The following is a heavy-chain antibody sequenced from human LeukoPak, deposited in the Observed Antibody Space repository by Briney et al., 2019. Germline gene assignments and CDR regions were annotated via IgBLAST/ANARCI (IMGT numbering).Heavy chain of an antibody. CDR1: GGSISSYY. D-gene: IGHD4-11*01. CDR3: ARMDYSNYAGYYYGMDV. J-gene: IGHJ6*02. CDR2: IYYSGST. Sequence: SETLSLTCTVSGGSISSYYWSWIRQPPGKGLEWIGYIYYSGSTNYNPSLKSRVTISVDTSKDQFSLKLSSVTAADTAVYYCARMDYSNYAGYYYGMDVWGQGTTVTVSS. V-gene: IGHV4-59*01.